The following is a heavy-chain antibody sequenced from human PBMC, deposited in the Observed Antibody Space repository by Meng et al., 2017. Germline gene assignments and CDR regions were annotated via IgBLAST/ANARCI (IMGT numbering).Heavy chain of an antibody. J-gene: IGHJ4*02. CDR3: ARGYSSSWYTDY. CDR1: GYTFTGYY. V-gene: IGHV1-2*06. Sequence: VQLEQSGGWVKQPGASVKVSCKASGYTFTGYYMHWVRQAPGQGLEWMGRINPNSGGTNYAQKFQGRVTMTRDTSISTAYMELSRLRSDDTAVYYCARGYSSSWYTDYWGQGTLVTVSS. D-gene: IGHD6-13*01. CDR2: INPNSGGT.